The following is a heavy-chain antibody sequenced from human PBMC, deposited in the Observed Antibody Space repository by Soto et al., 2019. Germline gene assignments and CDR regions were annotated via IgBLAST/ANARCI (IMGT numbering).Heavy chain of an antibody. D-gene: IGHD6-13*01. CDR2: MNPNSGNT. CDR3: ARMGSSWSTYYYYGMDV. V-gene: IGHV1-8*01. J-gene: IGHJ6*02. CDR1: GYTFTSYD. Sequence: QVQLVQSGAEVQKPGASVKVSCKASGYTFTSYDINWVRQATGQGLEWMGWMNPNSGNTGYAQKFQGRVTMTRNTSISTAYMELSSLRSEDTAVYYCARMGSSWSTYYYYGMDVWGQGTTVTVSS.